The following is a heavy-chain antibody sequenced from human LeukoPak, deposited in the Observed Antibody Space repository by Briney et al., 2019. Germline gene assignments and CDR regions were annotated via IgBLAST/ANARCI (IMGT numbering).Heavy chain of an antibody. CDR3: AKEGFMTTPDY. V-gene: IGHV3-30*18. D-gene: IGHD4-17*01. CDR1: GFTFSSYG. J-gene: IGHJ4*02. Sequence: GGFLRLSCAASGFTFSSYGMHWVRQAPGKGLEWVAVISYDGSNKYYADSVKGRFTISRDNSKNTLYLQMNSLRAEDTAAYYCAKEGFMTTPDYWGQGTLVTVSS. CDR2: ISYDGSNK.